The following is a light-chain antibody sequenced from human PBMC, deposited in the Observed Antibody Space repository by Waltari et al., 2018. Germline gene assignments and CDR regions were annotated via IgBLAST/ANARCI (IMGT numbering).Light chain of an antibody. V-gene: IGLV2-14*02. J-gene: IGLJ2*01. CDR3: AAWDDSLKGVV. CDR1: SSDVGSYNY. Sequence: QSALTQPASVSGSPGQSITHSCTGTSSDVGSYNYVPWYQQRPGKAPQLLIYEVNKRPSGVSDRFSGSKSGTSASLAISGLQSEDEADYYCAAWDDSLKGVVFGGGTKLTVL. CDR2: EVN.